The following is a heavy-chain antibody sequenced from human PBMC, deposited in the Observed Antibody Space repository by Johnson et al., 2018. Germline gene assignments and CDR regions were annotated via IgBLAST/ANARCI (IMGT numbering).Heavy chain of an antibody. CDR3: ARDELVSDYYYYGMDV. V-gene: IGHV4-59*01. D-gene: IGHD5/OR15-5a*01. CDR1: GGSLNTYY. J-gene: IGHJ6*02. Sequence: QVQLQESGPGLVKPSETLSLTCTVSGGSLNTYYWSWIRQPPGKGLEYIGYIYHDGSTKYNPSLKSRVSMSVDTSKNQISLKLSSVTPADTAVYYWARDELVSDYYYYGMDVWGQGISVTVSS. CDR2: IYHDGST.